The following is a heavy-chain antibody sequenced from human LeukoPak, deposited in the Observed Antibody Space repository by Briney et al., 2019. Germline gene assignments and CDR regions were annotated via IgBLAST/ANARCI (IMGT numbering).Heavy chain of an antibody. CDR3: ARDSPDYGGNSPGDY. V-gene: IGHV1-2*04. D-gene: IGHD4-23*01. CDR2: INPNSGGT. Sequence: ASVKVSCKASGYTFTGYYMHWVRQAPGQGLEWMGWINPNSGGTNYAQKFQGWVTMTRDTSISTAYMELSRLRSDDTAVYYCARDSPDYGGNSPGDYWGQGTLVTVSS. CDR1: GYTFTGYY. J-gene: IGHJ4*02.